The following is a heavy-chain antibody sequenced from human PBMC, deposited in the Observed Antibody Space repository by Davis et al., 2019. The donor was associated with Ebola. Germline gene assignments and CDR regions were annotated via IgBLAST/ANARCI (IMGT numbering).Heavy chain of an antibody. CDR1: GYTFTSYA. J-gene: IGHJ4*02. V-gene: IGHV1-3*01. CDR2: INAGNGNT. D-gene: IGHD4-17*01. CDR3: ARVFGDYGDYHY. Sequence: ASVKVSCKASGYTFTSYAMHWVRQAPGQRLEWMGWINAGNGNTKYSQKLQGRVTMTTDTSTSTAYMELRSLRSDDTAVYYCARVFGDYGDYHYWGQGTLVTVSS.